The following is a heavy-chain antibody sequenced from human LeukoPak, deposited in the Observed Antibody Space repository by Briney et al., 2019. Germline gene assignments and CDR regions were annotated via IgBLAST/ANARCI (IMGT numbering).Heavy chain of an antibody. CDR3: AINAIGKVTPIDY. V-gene: IGHV1-46*01. J-gene: IGHJ4*02. Sequence: ASVKVSCKASGYTFTSYYMHWVRQAPGQGLEWMGIINPSGGSTSYAQKFQGRVTMTRDTSTGTVYMELSSLRSEDTAVYYCAINAIGKVTPIDYWGQGTLVTVSS. CDR1: GYTFTSYY. D-gene: IGHD2-21*02. CDR2: INPSGGST.